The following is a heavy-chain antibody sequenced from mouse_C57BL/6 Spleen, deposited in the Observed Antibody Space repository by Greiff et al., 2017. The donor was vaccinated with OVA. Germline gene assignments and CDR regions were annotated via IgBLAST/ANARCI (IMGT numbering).Heavy chain of an antibody. Sequence: EVKLVESGGGLVQPGGSLSLSCAASGFTFTDYYMSWVRQPPGKALEWLGFIRNKANGYTTEYSASVKGRFTISRENSQSILYLQMNALRAEDSATYYCARGDGFAYWGQGTLVTVSA. V-gene: IGHV7-3*01. CDR2: IRNKANGYTT. J-gene: IGHJ3*01. CDR1: GFTFTDYY. CDR3: ARGDGFAY.